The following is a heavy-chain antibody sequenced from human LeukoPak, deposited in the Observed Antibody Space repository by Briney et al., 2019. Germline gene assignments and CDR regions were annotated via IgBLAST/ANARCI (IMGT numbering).Heavy chain of an antibody. Sequence: PSETLSLTCTVSGYSISSGYYWGWIRQPPGKGLEWTGSIYHSGSTYYNPSLKSRVTISVDTSKNQFSLKLSSVTAADTAVFYCARAFYSSSWYHKEDFFDYWGQGTLVTVSS. D-gene: IGHD6-13*01. CDR3: ARAFYSSSWYHKEDFFDY. CDR2: IYHSGST. V-gene: IGHV4-38-2*02. J-gene: IGHJ4*02. CDR1: GYSISSGYY.